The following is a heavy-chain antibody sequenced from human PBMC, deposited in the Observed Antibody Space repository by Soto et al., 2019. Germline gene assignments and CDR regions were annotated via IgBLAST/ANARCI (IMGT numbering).Heavy chain of an antibody. CDR3: ARGRYLSSWYGSRQRHYFDY. CDR1: GGSFSGYY. D-gene: IGHD6-13*01. J-gene: IGHJ4*02. V-gene: IGHV4-34*01. Sequence: SEALSLTCAVYGGSFSGYYWSWIRQPPGKGLEWIGEINHSGSTNYNPSLKSRVTISVVTSKNQFSLKLSSVTAADTAVYYCARGRYLSSWYGSRQRHYFDYWGQGTLVTVSS. CDR2: INHSGST.